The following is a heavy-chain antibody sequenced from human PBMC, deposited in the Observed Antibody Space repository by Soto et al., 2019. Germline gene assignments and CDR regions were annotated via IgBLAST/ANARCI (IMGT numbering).Heavy chain of an antibody. V-gene: IGHV4-31*03. Sequence: SETLSLTCTVSGGSISSGGYYWSWIRQHPGKGLEWIGYIYYSGSTYYNPSLKSRVTISVDTSKNQFSLKLSSVTAADTAVYYYSRESLEDSSRMDVWGQGTTVTVSS. CDR3: SRESLEDSSRMDV. CDR2: IYYSGST. CDR1: GGSISSGGYY. J-gene: IGHJ6*02. D-gene: IGHD6-19*01.